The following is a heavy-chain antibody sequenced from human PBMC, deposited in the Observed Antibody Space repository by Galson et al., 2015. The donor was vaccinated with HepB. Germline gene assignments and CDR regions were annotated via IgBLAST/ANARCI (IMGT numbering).Heavy chain of an antibody. Sequence: SLRLSCAASGFTFSSYAMHWVRQAPGKGLEWVAVISYDGSNKYYADSVKGRFTISRDNSKNTLYLQMNSLRAEDTAVYYCASGTVTRGGIYWGQGTLVTVSS. V-gene: IGHV3-30-3*01. CDR3: ASGTVTRGGIY. CDR2: ISYDGSNK. D-gene: IGHD4-17*01. J-gene: IGHJ4*02. CDR1: GFTFSSYA.